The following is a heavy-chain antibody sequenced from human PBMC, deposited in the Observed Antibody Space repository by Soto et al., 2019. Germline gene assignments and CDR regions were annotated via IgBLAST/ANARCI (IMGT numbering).Heavy chain of an antibody. Sequence: WGSLRLSCASCGLTVSNYAMTLVRQAPGKGLEWVSVITGSGGGTYFVDSVKGRFTISRDNSKNTVYLQMNSLRAEDTAVYYCAKRPLTAAGFDYWGQGTLVTVSS. D-gene: IGHD6-13*01. J-gene: IGHJ4*02. CDR2: ITGSGGGT. CDR1: GLTVSNYA. CDR3: AKRPLTAAGFDY. V-gene: IGHV3-23*01.